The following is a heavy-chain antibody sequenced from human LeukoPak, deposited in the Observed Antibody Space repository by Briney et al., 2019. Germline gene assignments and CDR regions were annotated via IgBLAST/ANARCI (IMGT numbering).Heavy chain of an antibody. V-gene: IGHV1-24*01. CDR1: GYTRTELS. J-gene: IGHJ4*02. CDR3: ATSPLYSGSYPFDY. D-gene: IGHD1-26*01. Sequence: ASVKVSCKISGYTRTELSMHWVRQAPGKGLEWMGGFDPEDGETIYAQKFQGRVTMTEDTSTDTAYMELSSLRSEDTAVYYCATSPLYSGSYPFDYWGQGTLVTVSS. CDR2: FDPEDGET.